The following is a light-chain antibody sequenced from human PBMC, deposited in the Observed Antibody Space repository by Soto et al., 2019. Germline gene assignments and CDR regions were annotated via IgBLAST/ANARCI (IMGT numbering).Light chain of an antibody. CDR3: QQYIDWPLT. CDR2: GAS. Sequence: EILMTQSPAILSVSPGDRATLSCRASQSVRTALAWYQHKRGQAARLLIHGASTRATGIPARFSGSGSGTEFTLTISSLQSEDFAVYYCQQYIDWPLTFGGGTEVEI. V-gene: IGKV3-15*01. CDR1: QSVRTA. J-gene: IGKJ4*01.